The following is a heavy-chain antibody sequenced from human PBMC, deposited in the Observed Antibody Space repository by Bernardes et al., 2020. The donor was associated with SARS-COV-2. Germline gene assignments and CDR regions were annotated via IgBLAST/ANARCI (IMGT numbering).Heavy chain of an antibody. Sequence: ASVKVSCKPSGYTFTQYGLHWVRQAPGQGLEWLGWINLGNGKAKYSQNFQGRGTLTRDTSANTAYIELTSLRSEDTAVYFCARDPQEPYNWVKPIQYFDSWGQGTLVTVSS. CDR2: INLGNGKA. CDR3: ARDPQEPYNWVKPIQYFDS. D-gene: IGHD1-1*01. J-gene: IGHJ4*02. V-gene: IGHV1-3*01. CDR1: GYTFTQYG.